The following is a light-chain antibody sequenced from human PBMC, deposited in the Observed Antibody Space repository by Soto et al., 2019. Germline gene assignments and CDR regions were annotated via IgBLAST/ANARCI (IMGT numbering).Light chain of an antibody. Sequence: DIQMTQSPSSLSASVGDRVTITCRASQSISSYLNWYQQKPGKAPKLLIYAASSLQSGVPSRFSGSGSGTDFTLSISRLQPEDFANYYCQQSYSTPLTFGGGTKVEI. CDR2: AAS. J-gene: IGKJ4*01. CDR1: QSISSY. CDR3: QQSYSTPLT. V-gene: IGKV1-39*01.